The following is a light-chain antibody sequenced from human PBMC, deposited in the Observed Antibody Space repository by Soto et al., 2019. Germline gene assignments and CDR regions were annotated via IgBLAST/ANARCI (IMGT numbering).Light chain of an antibody. Sequence: EIVLTQSPGTLSLSPGERATLSCRASQSVSSSYLVWYQQKPGQAPRLLIYGASSRATGIPDRFSGSGSGTDFTLTISSLEPEDFAVYYCQQYGSSPPTFGQGTRLEIK. CDR2: GAS. J-gene: IGKJ5*01. V-gene: IGKV3-20*01. CDR3: QQYGSSPPT. CDR1: QSVSSSY.